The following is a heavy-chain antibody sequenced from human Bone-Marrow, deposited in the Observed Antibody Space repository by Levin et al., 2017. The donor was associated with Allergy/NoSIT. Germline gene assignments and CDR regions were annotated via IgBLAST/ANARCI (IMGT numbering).Heavy chain of an antibody. D-gene: IGHD5-12*01. J-gene: IGHJ4*02. CDR3: ARSSRGYGTFDS. CDR2: IYVSADST. V-gene: IGHV3-23*01. CDR1: GFTFSSYA. Sequence: GGSLRLSCAASGFTFSSYALSWVRQAPGKGLEWVSAIYVSADSTYYSDSVKGRFTISRDSSKNTLYLHMSSLRAEDTAVYYCARSSRGYGTFDSWGQGTLVTVSS.